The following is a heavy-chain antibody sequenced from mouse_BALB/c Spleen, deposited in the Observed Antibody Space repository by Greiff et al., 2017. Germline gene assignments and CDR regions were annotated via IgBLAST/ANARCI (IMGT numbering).Heavy chain of an antibody. CDR3: ARVKTRAYYFDY. Sequence: EVQVVESGGGLVQPGGSLKLSCAASGFTFSSYGMSWVRQTPDKRLELVATINSNGGSTYYPDSVKGRFTISRDNAKNTLYLQMSSLKSEDTAMYYCARVKTRAYYFDYWGQGTTLTVSS. J-gene: IGHJ2*01. CDR2: INSNGGST. CDR1: GFTFSSYG. D-gene: IGHD3-1*01. V-gene: IGHV5-6-3*01.